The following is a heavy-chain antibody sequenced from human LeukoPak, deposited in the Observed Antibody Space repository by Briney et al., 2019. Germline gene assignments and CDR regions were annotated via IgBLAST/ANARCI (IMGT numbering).Heavy chain of an antibody. CDR2: IYTSGST. J-gene: IGHJ6*02. CDR1: GGSISSYY. Sequence: SETLSLNCTVSGGSISSYYWSWIRQPAGKGLEWIGRIYTSGSTNYNPSLKSRVTMSVDTSKNQFSLKLSSVTAADTAVYYCARGRMDYYDSSGYYYYYYGMDVWGQGTTVTVSS. CDR3: ARGRMDYYDSSGYYYYYYGMDV. V-gene: IGHV4-4*07. D-gene: IGHD3-22*01.